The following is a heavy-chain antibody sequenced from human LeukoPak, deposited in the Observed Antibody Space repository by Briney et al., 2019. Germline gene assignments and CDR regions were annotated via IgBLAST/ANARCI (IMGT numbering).Heavy chain of an antibody. CDR3: ASERFTMVRGVIDY. J-gene: IGHJ4*02. CDR2: INPNSGGT. V-gene: IGHV1-2*02. CDR1: GYTFTGYY. Sequence: ASVKVSCKASGYTFTGYYIHWVRQAPGQGLEWMGWINPNSGGTNYAPKFQGRVTMTRDTSISTAYIELSRLRSDDTAVYYCASERFTMVRGVIDYWGQGTLVTVSS. D-gene: IGHD3-10*01.